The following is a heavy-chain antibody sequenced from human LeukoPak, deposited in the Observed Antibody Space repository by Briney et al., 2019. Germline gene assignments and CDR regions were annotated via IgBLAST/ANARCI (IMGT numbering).Heavy chain of an antibody. V-gene: IGHV4-39*07. Sequence: SETLSLTCTVSGGSISSYYWGWIRQPPGKGLEWIGSIYYSGSTYYNPSLKSRVTTSVDTSKNQFSLKLSSVTAADTAVYYCARGGRWLQSTPYFDYWGQGTLVTVAS. CDR2: IYYSGST. CDR3: ARGGRWLQSTPYFDY. J-gene: IGHJ4*02. CDR1: GGSISSYY. D-gene: IGHD5-24*01.